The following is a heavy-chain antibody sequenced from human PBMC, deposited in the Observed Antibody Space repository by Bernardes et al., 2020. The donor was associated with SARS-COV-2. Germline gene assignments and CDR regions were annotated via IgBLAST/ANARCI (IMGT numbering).Heavy chain of an antibody. D-gene: IGHD3-10*01. V-gene: IGHV4-39*01. Sequence: SESLPLTCSVSGGSINSNTYYWAWLLQPPGKGLEWIGTISYTGSPHYNPSLKSRVTISEHTSESQFSLKLSSVTATDTAVYYCARRRGGFGELYDYWGQGTLVTVSS. CDR2: ISYTGSP. CDR1: GGSINSNTYY. CDR3: ARRRGGFGELYDY. J-gene: IGHJ4*02.